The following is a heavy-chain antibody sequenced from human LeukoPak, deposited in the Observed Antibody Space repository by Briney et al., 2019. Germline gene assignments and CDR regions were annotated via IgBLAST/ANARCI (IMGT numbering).Heavy chain of an antibody. CDR3: FFQAEDGIRDFDWLHVFDM. D-gene: IGHD3-9*01. CDR2: ISYDGSNK. J-gene: IGHJ3*02. CDR1: GFTFSSYA. V-gene: IGHV3-30*04. Sequence: GGSLRLSCAASGFTFSSYAMHWVRQAPGKGLECGAVISYDGSNKYYADSVMCRFTISRDNSENTLYLQMNSLRVEDTAVFYFFFQAEDGIRDFDWLHVFDMWGQGTMVTVSS.